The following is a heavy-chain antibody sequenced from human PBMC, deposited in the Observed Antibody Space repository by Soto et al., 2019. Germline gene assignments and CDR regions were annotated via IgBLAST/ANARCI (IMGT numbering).Heavy chain of an antibody. CDR1: GFNFNNYG. J-gene: IGHJ4*02. D-gene: IGHD6-19*01. CDR2: ISYGGSET. CDR3: AGGWYFFDY. Sequence: QVQLVESGGGVVQPGRSLRLSCAASGFNFNNYGMHWARQAPGKGLEWVAGISYGGSETYYEDSVKGRFTISRDNSKNTLYLQMNSLRVEDTAVYYCAGGWYFFDYCGQGTLVIVSS. V-gene: IGHV3-30*03.